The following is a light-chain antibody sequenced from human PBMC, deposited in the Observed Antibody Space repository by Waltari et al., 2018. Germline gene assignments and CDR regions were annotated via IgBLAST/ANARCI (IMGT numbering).Light chain of an antibody. CDR1: QSVSTY. CDR3: QQRGKWVT. J-gene: IGKJ4*01. V-gene: IGKV3-11*01. Sequence: EIVLTQSPATLSLSPGERATLSCKASQSVSTYLAWYQQKPGQAPRLLIYDASNRATGIPARFSGSGSGTDFTLTISSVAPEDFAVYYCQQRGKWVTFGGGTKVEIK. CDR2: DAS.